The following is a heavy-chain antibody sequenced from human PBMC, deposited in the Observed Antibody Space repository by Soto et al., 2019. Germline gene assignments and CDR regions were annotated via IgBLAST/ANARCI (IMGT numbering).Heavy chain of an antibody. J-gene: IGHJ2*01. CDR2: VSSTGSYT. D-gene: IGHD1-26*01. CDR3: ARLRVGVNWYFDL. V-gene: IGHV3-11*06. Sequence: GGSLRLSCEASGFNFGDYYMSWVRQAPGKGLEWVSFVSSTGSYTKYSDSVGGRFTVSRDNGKNSLHLQLNSLRVEDTAVYYCARLRVGVNWYFDLWGRGTLVTVSS. CDR1: GFNFGDYY.